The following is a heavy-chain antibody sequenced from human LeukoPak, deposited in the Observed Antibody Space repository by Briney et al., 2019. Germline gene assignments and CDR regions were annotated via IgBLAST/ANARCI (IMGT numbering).Heavy chain of an antibody. CDR1: GFTFSNAW. D-gene: IGHD6-13*01. CDR2: IKSKTDGGTT. Sequence: PGGSLRLSCAASGFTFSNAWMSRVRQAPGKGLEWVGRIKSKTDGGTTDYAAPVKGRFTISRDDSKNTLYLQMNSLKTEDTAVYYCTTDLFSSPEAFGYWGQGTLVTVSS. V-gene: IGHV3-15*01. J-gene: IGHJ4*02. CDR3: TTDLFSSPEAFGY.